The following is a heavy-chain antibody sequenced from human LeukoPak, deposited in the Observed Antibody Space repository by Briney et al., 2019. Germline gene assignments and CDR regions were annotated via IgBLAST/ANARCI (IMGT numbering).Heavy chain of an antibody. D-gene: IGHD4-23*01. J-gene: IGHJ4*02. CDR2: IIPILGIA. Sequence: ASVKVSCKASGGTFSSYAISWVRQAPGQGLEWMGRIIPILGIANYAQKFQGRVTITADKSTSTAYMELSSLRSEDTAVYYCARDDYGGNGFDYWGQGTLVTVSS. CDR1: GGTFSSYA. CDR3: ARDDYGGNGFDY. V-gene: IGHV1-69*04.